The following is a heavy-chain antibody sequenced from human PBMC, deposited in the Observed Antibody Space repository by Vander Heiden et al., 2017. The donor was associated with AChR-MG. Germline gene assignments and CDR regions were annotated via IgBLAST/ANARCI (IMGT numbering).Heavy chain of an antibody. Sequence: EVQLVESGGGLVKPGGSLRLSCAASGFTFSNAWMSWVRQAPGKGLEWVGRIKSKTEGGTTDYAAPVKCRFTISRDDSKNTLYLQMNSLKTEDTAVYYCTTEGPGREAILYYYYGMDVWGQGTTVTVSS. CDR3: TTEGPGREAILYYYYGMDV. V-gene: IGHV3-15*01. J-gene: IGHJ6*02. CDR1: GFTFSNAW. CDR2: IKSKTEGGTT.